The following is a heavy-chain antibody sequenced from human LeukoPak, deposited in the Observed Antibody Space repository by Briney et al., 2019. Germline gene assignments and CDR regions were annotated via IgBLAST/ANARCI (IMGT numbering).Heavy chain of an antibody. D-gene: IGHD2-2*02. CDR2: INHSGST. CDR1: GGSISSYY. Sequence: SETLSLTCTVSGGSISSYYWSWIRQPPGKGLEWIGEINHSGSTNYNPSLKSRVTISVDTSKNQFSLKLSSVTAADTAVYYCARARIVVVPAAIRVSYYYYGMDVWGQGTTVTVSS. V-gene: IGHV4-34*01. J-gene: IGHJ6*02. CDR3: ARARIVVVPAAIRVSYYYYGMDV.